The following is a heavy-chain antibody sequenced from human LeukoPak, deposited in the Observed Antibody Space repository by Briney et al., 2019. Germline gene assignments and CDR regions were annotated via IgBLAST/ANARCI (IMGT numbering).Heavy chain of an antibody. V-gene: IGHV3-30*04. CDR3: ARAGSLAAAHYFDY. CDR1: GFTFSSYT. CDR2: ISYDGSNK. J-gene: IGHJ4*02. D-gene: IGHD6-13*01. Sequence: GGSLRLSCAASGFTFSSYTMHWVRQAPGKGLEWVAVISYDGSNKYYADSVKGRFTISRDNSKNTLYLQMNSLRAEDTAVYYCARAGSLAAAHYFDYWGQGTLVTVSS.